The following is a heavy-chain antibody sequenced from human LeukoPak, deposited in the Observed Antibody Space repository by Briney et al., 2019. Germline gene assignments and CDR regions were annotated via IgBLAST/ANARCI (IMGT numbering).Heavy chain of an antibody. Sequence: VKVSCKASGYTFTSYGISWVRQAPGQGLEWMGWISAYNGNTNYAQKLQGRVTMTTDTSTSTAYMELRSLRSDDTAVYYCARAVGTYYYDSSGYYPNFDYWGQGTLVTVSS. CDR2: ISAYNGNT. D-gene: IGHD3-22*01. J-gene: IGHJ4*02. CDR3: ARAVGTYYYDSSGYYPNFDY. CDR1: GYTFTSYG. V-gene: IGHV1-18*01.